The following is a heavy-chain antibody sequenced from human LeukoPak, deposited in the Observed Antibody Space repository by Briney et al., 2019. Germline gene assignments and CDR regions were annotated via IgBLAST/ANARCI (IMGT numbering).Heavy chain of an antibody. CDR3: ARLGGYDFWSGYYPNYYYYYGMDV. Sequence: GESLKISCQGSGYSFTSYWIGWVRQMPGKGLEWMGIIYPGDSDTRYSPSFQGQVTISADKSISTAYLQWSSLKASDTAMYYCARLGGYDFWSGYYPNYYYYYGMDVWGQGTTVTVSS. J-gene: IGHJ6*02. D-gene: IGHD3-3*01. CDR2: IYPGDSDT. V-gene: IGHV5-51*01. CDR1: GYSFTSYW.